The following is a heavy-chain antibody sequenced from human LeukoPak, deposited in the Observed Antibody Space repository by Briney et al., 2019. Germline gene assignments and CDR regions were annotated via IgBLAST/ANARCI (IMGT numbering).Heavy chain of an antibody. Sequence: PSETLSLTCAVYGGSFSGHYWTWIRQPPGKGLEWIGEINHSGSTTYNPSLNSRVTISVDTSKNQFSLRLSSVTAADTAVYYCAGPRYGSGSLDSWGQGTLVTVSS. J-gene: IGHJ4*02. V-gene: IGHV4-34*01. CDR1: GGSFSGHY. CDR3: AGPRYGSGSLDS. CDR2: INHSGST. D-gene: IGHD3-10*01.